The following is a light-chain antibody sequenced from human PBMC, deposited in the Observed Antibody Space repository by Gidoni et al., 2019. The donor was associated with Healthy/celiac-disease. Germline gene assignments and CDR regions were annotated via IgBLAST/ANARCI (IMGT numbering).Light chain of an antibody. CDR2: SAS. CDR1: QCSIRY. J-gene: IGKJ3*01. CDR3: QQLNSYPP. Sequence: DSQATQSPSFLSASVGDRVTITCRASQCSIRYLAWYQQKPGNAPKLLIYSASTLQSVVPSRFSGSGSGTEFTLTISSLQPEDFSTYYCQQLNSYPPFGPGTKVDIK. V-gene: IGKV1-9*01.